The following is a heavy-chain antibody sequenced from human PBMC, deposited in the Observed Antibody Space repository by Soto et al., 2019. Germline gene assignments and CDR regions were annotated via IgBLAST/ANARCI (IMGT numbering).Heavy chain of an antibody. CDR3: ARRSRAHYGDYGEDFDY. V-gene: IGHV5-51*01. CDR1: GYSFTSYW. CDR2: IYPGDSDT. D-gene: IGHD4-17*01. Sequence: GESLKISCKGSGYSFTSYWIGWVRQMPGKGLEWMGIIYPGDSDTRYSPSFQGQVTISADKSISTAYLQWSSLKASDTAMYYCARRSRAHYGDYGEDFDYWGQGTLVTVSS. J-gene: IGHJ4*02.